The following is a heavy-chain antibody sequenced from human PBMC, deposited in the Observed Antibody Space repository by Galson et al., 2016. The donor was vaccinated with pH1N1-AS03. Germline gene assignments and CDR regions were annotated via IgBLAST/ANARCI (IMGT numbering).Heavy chain of an antibody. CDR3: ARAMYTSGWYGMDV. J-gene: IGHJ6*02. CDR2: IISDGSSI. D-gene: IGHD6-19*01. Sequence: SLRLSCAASGFIFSSDWMPWVRQVPGKGLVWVSRIISDGSSISYADAVKGRFTTSRDNAKNTLYLQMNSLRAEDTAVYHCARAMYTSGWYGMDVWGQGTTVTVSS. V-gene: IGHV3-74*01. CDR1: GFIFSSDW.